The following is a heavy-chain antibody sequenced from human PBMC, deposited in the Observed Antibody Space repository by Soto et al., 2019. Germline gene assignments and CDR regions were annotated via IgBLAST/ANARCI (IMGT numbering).Heavy chain of an antibody. Sequence: TSETLSLTCTVSCGSISSYYWSWIRQPPGKGLEWIGYIYYSGSTNYNPSLKSRVTISVDTSKNQFSLKLSSVTAADTAVYYCARDRMVAIGLFDYWGQGTLVTVSS. D-gene: IGHD2-8*01. CDR3: ARDRMVAIGLFDY. V-gene: IGHV4-59*01. J-gene: IGHJ4*02. CDR2: IYYSGST. CDR1: CGSISSYY.